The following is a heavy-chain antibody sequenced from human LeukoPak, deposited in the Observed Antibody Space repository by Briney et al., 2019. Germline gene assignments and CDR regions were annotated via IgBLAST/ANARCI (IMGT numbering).Heavy chain of an antibody. CDR2: IVGSGSTT. CDR1: EFTFRSHV. D-gene: IGHD2-2*01. V-gene: IGHV3-23*01. J-gene: IGHJ6*04. Sequence: GGSLRLSCAASEFTFRSHVMSWVRQAPGKGLEWISAIVGSGSTTHYADSVKGRFTISRDNSKNTLYLQMNSLRAEDTAVYYCAKDLQLGDIVVVPGFPMDVWGKGTTVTVSS. CDR3: AKDLQLGDIVVVPGFPMDV.